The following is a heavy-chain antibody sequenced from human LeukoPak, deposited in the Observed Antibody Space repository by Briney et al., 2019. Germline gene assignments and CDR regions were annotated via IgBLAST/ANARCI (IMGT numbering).Heavy chain of an antibody. V-gene: IGHV3-9*01. CDR3: AKLYGYSYGYIDF. CDR1: GVTFDDFA. CDR2: ISWNSGDV. D-gene: IGHD5-18*01. J-gene: IGHJ4*02. Sequence: GESLRLSCAASGVTFDDFALHWVRQAPGKGLEWVSGISWNSGDVGYADSVKGRFTISRDNAKNSLYLQMNSLRAEDTALYYCAKLYGYSYGYIDFWGQGTLVTVSS.